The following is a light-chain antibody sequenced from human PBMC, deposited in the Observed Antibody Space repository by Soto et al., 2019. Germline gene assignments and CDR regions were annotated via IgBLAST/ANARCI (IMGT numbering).Light chain of an antibody. V-gene: IGKV1-5*03. CDR1: QSISSW. CDR2: KAS. J-gene: IGKJ2*01. CDR3: QQYNSYPYT. Sequence: DIQMTQSPSTLSGSVGDRVTITCRASQSISSWLAWYQQKPVKAPKLLIYKASSLESGVPSRFSGSGSGTEFTLTISSLQPDDFATYYCQQYNSYPYTFGQGTKLEIK.